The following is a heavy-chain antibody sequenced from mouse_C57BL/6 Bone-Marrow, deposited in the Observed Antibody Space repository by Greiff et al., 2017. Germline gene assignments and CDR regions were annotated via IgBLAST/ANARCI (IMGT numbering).Heavy chain of an antibody. Sequence: EVQLQQSGAELVKPGASVKLSCTASSFNIKDYYIHWVKQRTEQGLEWIGRIDPEDGETKYAPKFQDKATITADTSSNTAYLQLSSLTSEDTAVYYCTRSLIYYGTNYWGQGTTLTVSS. J-gene: IGHJ2*01. D-gene: IGHD1-1*01. CDR2: IDPEDGET. V-gene: IGHV14-2*01. CDR1: SFNIKDYY. CDR3: TRSLIYYGTNY.